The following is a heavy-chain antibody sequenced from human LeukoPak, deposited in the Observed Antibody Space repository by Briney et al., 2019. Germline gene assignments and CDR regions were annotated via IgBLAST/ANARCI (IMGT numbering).Heavy chain of an antibody. D-gene: IGHD1-26*01. CDR1: GGSFSGYY. Sequence: SETLSLTCAVCGGSFSGYYWSLIRQPPGKGLEWIGEINHSGSTNYNPSLKSRVTISVDTSKNQFSLKLSSVTAADTAVYYCARYSGSQGSFFDYWGQGTLVTVSS. V-gene: IGHV4-34*01. CDR2: INHSGST. J-gene: IGHJ4*02. CDR3: ARYSGSQGSFFDY.